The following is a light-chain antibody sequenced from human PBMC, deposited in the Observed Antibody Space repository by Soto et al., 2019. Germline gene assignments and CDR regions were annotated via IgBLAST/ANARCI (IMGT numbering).Light chain of an antibody. CDR3: SSYTNSDIWV. J-gene: IGLJ3*02. Sequence: QSALTRPASVSGSPGQSITISCTGSSSDIGGYNYVSWYQHYPGKAPKLIIYEVSNRPSGISNRFSASKSGNTASLTISGLQADDETDYYCSSYTNSDIWVFGGGTKLTVL. CDR2: EVS. V-gene: IGLV2-14*01. CDR1: SSDIGGYNY.